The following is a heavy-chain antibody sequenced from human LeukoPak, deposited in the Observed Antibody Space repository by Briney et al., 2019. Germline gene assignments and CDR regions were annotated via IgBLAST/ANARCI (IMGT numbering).Heavy chain of an antibody. J-gene: IGHJ2*01. CDR1: GYTFTGYY. V-gene: IGHV1-2*02. CDR3: ARDSDGRLGYFDP. Sequence: GASVKVSCKASGYTFTGYYMHWVRQAPGLGLEWMGWINPNSGGTNYAQKFHGRVTMTRDTSISTVYMELSRLRSDDTAVYYCARDSDGRLGYFDPWGRGTLVTVSS. D-gene: IGHD3-10*01. CDR2: INPNSGGT.